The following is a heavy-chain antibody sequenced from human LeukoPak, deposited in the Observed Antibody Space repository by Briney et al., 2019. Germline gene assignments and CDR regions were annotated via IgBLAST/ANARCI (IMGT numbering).Heavy chain of an antibody. Sequence: GGSLRLSCAASGFTFSSYWMIWVRQAPGKGLEWVANIKQDGSEKYYVDSVKGRFTISRDNAKNSLYLQMNSLRAEDTAVYYCARDLADIVVVPASYYFDYWGQGTLVTVSS. J-gene: IGHJ4*02. D-gene: IGHD2-2*01. CDR2: IKQDGSEK. V-gene: IGHV3-7*01. CDR1: GFTFSSYW. CDR3: ARDLADIVVVPASYYFDY.